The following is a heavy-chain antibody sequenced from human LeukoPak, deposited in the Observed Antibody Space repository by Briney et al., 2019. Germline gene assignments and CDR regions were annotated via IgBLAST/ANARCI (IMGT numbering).Heavy chain of an antibody. CDR2: ISGSGGST. CDR1: GFTFSDYA. J-gene: IGHJ4*02. CDR3: AKDSRRGYSYGHWYFDY. V-gene: IGHV3-23*01. D-gene: IGHD5-18*01. Sequence: GGSLRLSCAASGFTFSDYAMSWVRQAPGKGLEWVSAISGSGGSTYYADSVKGRFTISRDNSKNTLYLQMNSLRAEDTAVYYCAKDSRRGYSYGHWYFDYWGQGTLVTVSS.